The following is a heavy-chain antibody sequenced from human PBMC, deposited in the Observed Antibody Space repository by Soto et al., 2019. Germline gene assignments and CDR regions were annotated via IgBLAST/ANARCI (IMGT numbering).Heavy chain of an antibody. D-gene: IGHD2-21*02. CDR3: ASPDVVVTAPFDY. V-gene: IGHV3-30-3*01. J-gene: IGHJ4*02. CDR2: ISYDGSNK. CDR1: GFTFSSYA. Sequence: GGSLRLSCAASGFTFSSYAMHWVRQAPGKGLEWVAVISYDGSNKYYVDSVKGRFTISRDNSKNTLYLQMNSLRAEDTAVYYCASPDVVVTAPFDYWGQGTLVTVSS.